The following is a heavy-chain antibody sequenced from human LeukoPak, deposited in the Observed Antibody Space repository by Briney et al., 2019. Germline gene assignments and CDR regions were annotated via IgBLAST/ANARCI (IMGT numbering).Heavy chain of an antibody. Sequence: SETLSLTCTVSGGSISSGGYYWSWIRQHPGTGLEWIGYIYYSGSTYYNPSLKSRVTISVDTSKNQFSLKLSSVTAADTAVYYCARIDTGGADCWGQGTMVTVSS. CDR1: GGSISSGGYY. CDR3: ARIDTGGADC. V-gene: IGHV4-31*03. CDR2: IYYSGST. J-gene: IGHJ4*02. D-gene: IGHD2-8*02.